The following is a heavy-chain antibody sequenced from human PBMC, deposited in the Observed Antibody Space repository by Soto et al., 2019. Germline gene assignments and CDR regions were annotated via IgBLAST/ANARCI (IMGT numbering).Heavy chain of an antibody. J-gene: IGHJ6*03. CDR3: ARGPYGSGSYSGGYYYYYMDV. Sequence: QVQLVQSGAEVKKPGSSVKVSCKASGGTFSSYTISWVRQAPGQGLEWMGRIIPILGIANYAQKFQGRVTITADKSTSTAYTELSSLRSEDTAVYYCARGPYGSGSYSGGYYYYYMDVWGKGTTVTVSS. V-gene: IGHV1-69*02. D-gene: IGHD3-10*01. CDR2: IIPILGIA. CDR1: GGTFSSYT.